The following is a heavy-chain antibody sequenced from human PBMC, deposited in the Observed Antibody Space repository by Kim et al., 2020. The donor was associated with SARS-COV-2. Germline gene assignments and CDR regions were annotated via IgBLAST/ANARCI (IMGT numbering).Heavy chain of an antibody. Sequence: GGSLRLSCAASGFTFSSYSMNWVRQAPGKGLEWVSSISSSSSYIYYADSAKGRFTISRDNAKNSLYLQMNSLRAEDTAVYYCAVITMVRGALWGQGTLVTVSS. J-gene: IGHJ4*02. CDR1: GFTFSSYS. D-gene: IGHD3-10*01. CDR3: AVITMVRGAL. V-gene: IGHV3-21*01. CDR2: ISSSSSYI.